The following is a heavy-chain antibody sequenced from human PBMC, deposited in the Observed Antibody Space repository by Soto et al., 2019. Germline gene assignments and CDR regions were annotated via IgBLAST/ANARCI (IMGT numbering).Heavy chain of an antibody. D-gene: IGHD2-15*01. CDR3: ARWARVVLHANRYYGMDV. CDR2: TYYRSKWYN. Sequence: SQTLSLTCAISGDSVSSNSAAWNWIRQSPSRGLEWLGRTYYRSKWYNDYAVSVKSRITINPDTSKNQFSLQLNSVTPEDTAVYYSARWARVVLHANRYYGMDVWGQGTTVTVSS. V-gene: IGHV6-1*01. CDR1: GDSVSSNSAA. J-gene: IGHJ6*02.